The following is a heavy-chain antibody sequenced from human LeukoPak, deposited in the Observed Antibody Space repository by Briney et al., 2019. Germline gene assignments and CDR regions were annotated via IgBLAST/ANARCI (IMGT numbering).Heavy chain of an antibody. CDR3: ATIKRGNIFGFFDF. Sequence: SETLSLTCTVSGGSISSHYWSWVRQPPGRGLEWIGYVLDNVRTKDNPSLNSRFTLSADTSKNQFSLRLTSVTAADTAVYYCATIKRGNIFGFFDFWGQGILVTVSS. D-gene: IGHD5-18*01. V-gene: IGHV4-59*11. CDR2: VLDNVRT. CDR1: GGSISSHY. J-gene: IGHJ4*02.